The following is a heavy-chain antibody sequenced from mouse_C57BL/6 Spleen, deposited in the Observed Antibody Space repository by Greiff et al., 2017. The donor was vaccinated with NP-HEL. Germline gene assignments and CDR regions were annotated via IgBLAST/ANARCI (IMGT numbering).Heavy chain of an antibody. J-gene: IGHJ2*01. CDR1: GYAFTNYL. CDR2: INPGSGGT. Sequence: QVHVKQSGAELVRPGTSVKVSCKASGYAFTNYLIEWVKQRPGQGLEWIGVINPGSGGTNYNEKFKGKATLTADKSSSTAYMQLSSLTSEDSAVYFCARSRGPDEGDYFDYWGQGTTLTVSS. V-gene: IGHV1-54*01. CDR3: ARSRGPDEGDYFDY.